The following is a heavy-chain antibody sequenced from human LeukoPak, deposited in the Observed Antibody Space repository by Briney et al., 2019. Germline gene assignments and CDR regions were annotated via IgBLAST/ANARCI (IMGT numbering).Heavy chain of an antibody. CDR3: ARQVYSSWSNWFDP. CDR2: IYYSGST. V-gene: IGHV4-59*08. D-gene: IGHD6-13*01. J-gene: IGHJ5*02. Sequence: SETLSLTCTVSGGSINSYYWSWIRQPPGKGLEWIGYIYYSGSTNYNPSLKSRVTISVDTSKNQFSLKLSSVTAADTAVYYCARQVYSSWSNWFDPWGREPWSPSPQ. CDR1: GGSINSYY.